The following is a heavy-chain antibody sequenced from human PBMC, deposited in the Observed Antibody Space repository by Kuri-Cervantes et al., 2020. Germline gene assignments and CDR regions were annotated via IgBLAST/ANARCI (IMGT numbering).Heavy chain of an antibody. CDR2: ISWNSGSI. D-gene: IGHD6-13*01. CDR3: AKDLIAAAGTGYYYYYYGMDV. J-gene: IGHJ6*02. V-gene: IGHV3-9*01. Sequence: GGSLRLSCAASGLTFDDYAMHWVRQAPGKGLEWVSGISWNSGSIGYADSVKGRFTISRDNAKNSLYLQMNSLRAEDTALYYCAKDLIAAAGTGYYYYYYGMDVWGQGTTVTVSS. CDR1: GLTFDDYA.